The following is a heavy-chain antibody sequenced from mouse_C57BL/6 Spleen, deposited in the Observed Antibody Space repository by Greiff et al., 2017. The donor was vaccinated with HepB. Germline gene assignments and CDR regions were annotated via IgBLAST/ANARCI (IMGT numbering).Heavy chain of an antibody. CDR1: GFNIKNTY. Sequence: EVKLQESVAELVRPGASVKLSCTASGFNIKNTYMHWVKQRPEQGLEWIGRIDPANGNTKYAPKFQGKATITADTSSNTAYLQLSSLTSEDTAIYYCARSPYYYGSSRDYWGQGTTLTVSS. V-gene: IGHV14-3*01. D-gene: IGHD1-1*01. J-gene: IGHJ2*01. CDR3: ARSPYYYGSSRDY. CDR2: IDPANGNT.